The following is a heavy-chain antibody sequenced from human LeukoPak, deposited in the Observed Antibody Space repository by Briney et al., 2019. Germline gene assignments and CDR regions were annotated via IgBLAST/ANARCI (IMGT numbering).Heavy chain of an antibody. CDR3: AGSFDGRWDY. CDR1: GGSISSYY. J-gene: IGHJ4*02. Sequence: PSETLSLTCTVSGGSISSYYWSWIRQPPGKGLEWIGYIYYSGSTNYHPSLKSRVTISVDTSKNQFSLKLSSVTAADTAVYYCAGSFDGRWDYWGQGTLVTVSS. CDR2: IYYSGST. D-gene: IGHD3-9*01. V-gene: IGHV4-59*01.